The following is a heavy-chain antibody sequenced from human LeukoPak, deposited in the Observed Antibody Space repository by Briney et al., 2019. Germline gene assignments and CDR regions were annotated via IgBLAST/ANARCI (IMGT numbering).Heavy chain of an antibody. CDR2: INHSGST. CDR3: ARREGYDYVWGSYRSGFDY. CDR1: GYSISSGYY. J-gene: IGHJ4*02. Sequence: SETLSLTCTVSGYSISSGYYWGWVRRPPGEGLGWIGSINHSGSTYYNPSLMSRVTRSVDTSKNQLSLRLSSGTAADTAVDYCARREGYDYVWGSYRSGFDYWGQGTLVTVSS. V-gene: IGHV4-38-2*02. D-gene: IGHD3-16*02.